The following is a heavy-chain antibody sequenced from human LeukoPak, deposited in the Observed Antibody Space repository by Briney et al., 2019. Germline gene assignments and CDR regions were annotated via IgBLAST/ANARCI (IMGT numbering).Heavy chain of an antibody. CDR2: LYYSGST. D-gene: IGHD3-10*01. J-gene: IGHJ4*02. CDR3: ARQGQTMVRPTPGGKFDY. V-gene: IGHV4-39*01. Sequence: SETLSLTCTVSGGSISSSSYYWGWIRQPPGKGLEWIGSLYYSGSTYYNPSLKGRVTISVDTSKNQFSLKLSSVTAADTAVYYCARQGQTMVRPTPGGKFDYWGRGTLVTVSS. CDR1: GGSISSSSYY.